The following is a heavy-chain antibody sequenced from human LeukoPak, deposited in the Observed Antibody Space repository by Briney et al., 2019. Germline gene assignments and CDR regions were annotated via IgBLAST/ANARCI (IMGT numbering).Heavy chain of an antibody. V-gene: IGHV2-5*01. CDR2: ISWNDDK. CDR1: GFSLSTSGVG. Sequence: VSGPTLVKPTQTLTLTCTFSGFSLSTSGVGVGWIRQPPGKALEWLALISWNDDKRYSPSLKSRLTITKDTSKNQVVLTMTNMDPVDTATYYCAHSLACCGGDCSRPFDYWGQGALVTVSS. D-gene: IGHD2-21*02. J-gene: IGHJ4*02. CDR3: AHSLACCGGDCSRPFDY.